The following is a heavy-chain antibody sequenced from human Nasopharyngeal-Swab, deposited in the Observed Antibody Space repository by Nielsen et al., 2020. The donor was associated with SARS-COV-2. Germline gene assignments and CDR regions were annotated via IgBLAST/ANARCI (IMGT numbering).Heavy chain of an antibody. CDR2: ISYDGSNK. Sequence: WIRQHPGKGLEWVAVISYDGSNKYYADSVKGRFTISRDNSKNTLYLQMNSLRAEDTAVYYCAKSIYSYGLVGYFDYWGQGTLVTVSS. CDR3: AKSIYSYGLVGYFDY. V-gene: IGHV3-30*18. D-gene: IGHD5-18*01. J-gene: IGHJ4*02.